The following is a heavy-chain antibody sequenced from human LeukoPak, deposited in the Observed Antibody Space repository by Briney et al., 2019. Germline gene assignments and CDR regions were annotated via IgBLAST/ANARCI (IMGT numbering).Heavy chain of an antibody. CDR3: ASPSGSSSHAFDI. J-gene: IGHJ3*02. CDR1: GGSISSSSYY. V-gene: IGHV4-39*01. D-gene: IGHD1-26*01. CDR2: IYYSVST. Sequence: SEALSLTCTVSGGSISSSSYYWGWIRQPPGKGLEWIGSIYYSVSTYYNPSRKSRVTISVDTSKNQFSLKLSSVTAADTAVYYCASPSGSSSHAFDIWGQGTMVTVSS.